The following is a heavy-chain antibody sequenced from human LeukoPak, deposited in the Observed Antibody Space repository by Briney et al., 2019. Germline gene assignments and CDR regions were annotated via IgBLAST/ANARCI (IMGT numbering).Heavy chain of an antibody. D-gene: IGHD5-18*01. V-gene: IGHV1-69*05. Sequence: ASVKVSCKASGGTFSSYAISWVRQAPGQGLEWMGGIIPIFGTANYAQKFQGRVTITTDESTSTAYMELSSLRSEDTAVYYCARDPTDTAVAFNWFDPWGQGTLVTVSS. J-gene: IGHJ5*02. CDR2: IIPIFGTA. CDR3: ARDPTDTAVAFNWFDP. CDR1: GGTFSSYA.